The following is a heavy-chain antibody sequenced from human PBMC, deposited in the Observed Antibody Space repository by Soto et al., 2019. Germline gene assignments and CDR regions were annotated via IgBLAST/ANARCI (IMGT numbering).Heavy chain of an antibody. CDR2: IIPILGIA. Sequence: QVQLVQSGAEVKKPGSSVKVSSKASGGTFSSYTISWVRQAPGQGLEWMGRIIPILGIANYAQKFQGRVTITADKSTSTAYMELSSLRSEDTAVYYCARDTVVVVAATDYYYGMDVWGQGTTVTVSS. CDR1: GGTFSSYT. D-gene: IGHD2-15*01. V-gene: IGHV1-69*08. CDR3: ARDTVVVVAATDYYYGMDV. J-gene: IGHJ6*02.